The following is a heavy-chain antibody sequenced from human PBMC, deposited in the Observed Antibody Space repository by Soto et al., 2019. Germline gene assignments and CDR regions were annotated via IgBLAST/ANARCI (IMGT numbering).Heavy chain of an antibody. V-gene: IGHV4-34*01. CDR2: INHSGST. CDR3: ATEMATPTAI. CDR1: GGSFSGYY. D-gene: IGHD5-12*01. Sequence: SDTLSLTCAVYGGSFSGYYWSWIRQLPGKGLEWIGEINHSGSTNYNPSLKSRVTISVDTSKNQFSLKLSSVTAADTPVYYCATEMATPTAIWGQGTKVTVSS. J-gene: IGHJ3*02.